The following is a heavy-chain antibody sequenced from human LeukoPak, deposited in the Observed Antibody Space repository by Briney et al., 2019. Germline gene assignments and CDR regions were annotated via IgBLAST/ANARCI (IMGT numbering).Heavy chain of an antibody. CDR1: GFTCSSYW. CDR2: INSDGRST. CDR3: ARGVMVRGVIIGQYFDY. J-gene: IGHJ4*02. Sequence: GGSLRLSCAASGFTCSSYWMHWVRQAPGKGLMWFSCINSDGRSTSYAGSVKGRFTISRDNAKTTLYLQMTSLRAEDTAVYYCARGVMVRGVIIGQYFDYWGQGTLVTVSS. D-gene: IGHD3-10*01. V-gene: IGHV3-74*01.